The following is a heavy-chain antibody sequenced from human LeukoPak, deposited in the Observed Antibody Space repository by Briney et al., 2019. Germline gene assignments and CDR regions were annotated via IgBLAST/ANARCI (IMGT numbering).Heavy chain of an antibody. Sequence: PGRSLRLSCAASGFSISSYGMHWVRQAPGKGLEWVAVIWYDGSNKYYADSVKGRFTISRDNSKNTLYLQMNSLRAEDTAVYYCARSLGTVTTRAFDIWGQGTMDTVSS. V-gene: IGHV3-33*01. J-gene: IGHJ3*02. CDR3: ARSLGTVTTRAFDI. CDR1: GFSISSYG. CDR2: IWYDGSNK. D-gene: IGHD4-17*01.